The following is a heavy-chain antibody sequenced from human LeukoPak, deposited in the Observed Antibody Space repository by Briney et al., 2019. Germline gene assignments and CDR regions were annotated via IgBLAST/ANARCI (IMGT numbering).Heavy chain of an antibody. V-gene: IGHV3-74*03. CDR2: ITTDGSKT. J-gene: IGHJ6*01. CDR3: TRDRHYTMDA. CDR1: ESSFSNSW. Sequence: GRSLRLSCAAFESSFSNSWMHCVRQVPGKGLLWVALITTDGSKTTYADSVRGRFTISRENAKNTLYLQMNSLRAEDTAVYYCTRDRHYTMDAWGQGTTVTVSS.